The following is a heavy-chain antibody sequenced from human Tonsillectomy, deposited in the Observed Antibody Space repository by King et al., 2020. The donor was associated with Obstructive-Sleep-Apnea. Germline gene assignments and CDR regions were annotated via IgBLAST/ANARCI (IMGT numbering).Heavy chain of an antibody. Sequence: VQLVESGGGLVQPGGSLRVSCAVSGFTFSSYWIHWVSQGPGKGLVWVSRVIIDGGSTSYADSVKGRLTISRDNAKNRLYMQMNSQRVEDTAIYYCARALQGAFDIWGQGTMVTVSS. CDR3: ARALQGAFDI. V-gene: IGHV3-74*01. CDR2: VIIDGGST. CDR1: GFTFSSYW. J-gene: IGHJ3*02.